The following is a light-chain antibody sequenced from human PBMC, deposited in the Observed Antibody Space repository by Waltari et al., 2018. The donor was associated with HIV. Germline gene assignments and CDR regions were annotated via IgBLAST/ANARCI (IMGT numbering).Light chain of an antibody. V-gene: IGKV3-15*01. Sequence: IVMTQSPVTLSVSPGERVTLSCRASQNVSSDLAWLQQRPGQAPRLVIYGAFMRAAGIPSRFSGSGSGTDFTLSISSLQSEDSAIYYCHQYNTWPPWTFGQGTKVEMK. CDR1: QNVSSD. CDR2: GAF. J-gene: IGKJ1*01. CDR3: HQYNTWPPWT.